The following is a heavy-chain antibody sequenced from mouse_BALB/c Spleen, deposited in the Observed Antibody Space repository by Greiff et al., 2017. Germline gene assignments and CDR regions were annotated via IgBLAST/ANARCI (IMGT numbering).Heavy chain of an antibody. Sequence: VKLQQSGAELVRPGASVKLSCKASGYTFTSYWINWVKQRPGQGLEWIGNIYPSDSYTNYNQKFKDKATLTVDKSSSTAYMQLSSPTSEDSAVYYCTRSYLSFFDYWGQGTTLTVSS. V-gene: IGHV1-69*02. CDR2: IYPSDSYT. CDR1: GYTFTSYW. CDR3: TRSYLSFFDY. J-gene: IGHJ2*01.